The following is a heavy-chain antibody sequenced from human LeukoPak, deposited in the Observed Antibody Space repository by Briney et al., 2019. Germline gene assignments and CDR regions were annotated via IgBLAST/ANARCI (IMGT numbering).Heavy chain of an antibody. J-gene: IGHJ4*02. Sequence: QPGGSLRLSCAASGFPFSSYPMHWVRQAPGKGLEWVAVMSYNGANKYYADSVRGRFIISRDNSKNTLYLQMNSLRAEDTAVYYCAKEAVGPNYYDSSGYYRPYYFDYWGQGTLVTVSS. CDR3: AKEAVGPNYYDSSGYYRPYYFDY. CDR2: MSYNGANK. V-gene: IGHV3-30-3*01. CDR1: GFPFSSYP. D-gene: IGHD3-22*01.